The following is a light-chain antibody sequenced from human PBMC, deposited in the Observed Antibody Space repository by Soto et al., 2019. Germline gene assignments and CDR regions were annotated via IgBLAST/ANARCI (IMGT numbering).Light chain of an antibody. CDR3: QQSYTTPWT. Sequence: DIQMTQSPSSLSASVGDRVTVTCRASQTINTYLNWYQQTPGKAPKLLIFGASSLQSGVSSRFSGSGSGTDFTLTISSLQPEDFATYYCQQSYTTPWTFGQGTK. J-gene: IGKJ1*01. CDR2: GAS. V-gene: IGKV1-39*01. CDR1: QTINTY.